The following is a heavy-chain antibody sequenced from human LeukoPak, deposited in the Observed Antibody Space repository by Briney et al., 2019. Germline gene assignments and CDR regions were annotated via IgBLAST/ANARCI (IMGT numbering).Heavy chain of an antibody. CDR1: GFTFSSYW. CDR2: INGDGRTT. V-gene: IGHV3-74*01. Sequence: GGSLRLSCAASGFTFSSYWMHWVRQAPGEGLVWVSRINGDGRTTSYADSVKGRFTISRDNAKNTLYLQMNSLRAEDTAVYYCASMGDYWGQGTLVTVSS. D-gene: IGHD2/OR15-2a*01. CDR3: ASMGDY. J-gene: IGHJ4*02.